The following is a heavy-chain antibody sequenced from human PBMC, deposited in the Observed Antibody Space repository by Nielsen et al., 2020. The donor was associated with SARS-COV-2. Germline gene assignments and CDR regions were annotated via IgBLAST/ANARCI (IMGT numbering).Heavy chain of an antibody. Sequence: ESLKISCAASGFTVSSNYMSWVRQAPGKGLEWVSVIYSGGSTYYADSVKGRFTISRDNSKNTLYLQMNSLRAEDTAVYYCARGERAAAGSFDYWGQGTLVTVSS. CDR3: ARGERAAAGSFDY. V-gene: IGHV3-53*01. CDR2: IYSGGST. D-gene: IGHD6-13*01. J-gene: IGHJ4*02. CDR1: GFTVSSNY.